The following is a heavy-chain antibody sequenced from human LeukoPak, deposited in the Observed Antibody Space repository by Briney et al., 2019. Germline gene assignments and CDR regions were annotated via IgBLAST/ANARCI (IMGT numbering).Heavy chain of an antibody. CDR3: ARDLPVDY. J-gene: IGHJ4*02. V-gene: IGHV3-48*01. CDR2: ISSSSSTI. Sequence: GGSLRLSCAASGFTFSSYSMNWVRQAPGKGLEWVSYISSSSSTIYYADSVKGRFTISGDNAKNSLYLQMNSLRAEDTAVYYCARDLPVDYWGQGTLVTVSS. CDR1: GFTFSSYS. D-gene: IGHD4-17*01.